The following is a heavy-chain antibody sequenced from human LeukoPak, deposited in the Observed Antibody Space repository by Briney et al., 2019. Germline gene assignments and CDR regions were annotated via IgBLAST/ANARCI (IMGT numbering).Heavy chain of an antibody. CDR2: ISMSSSYI. CDR3: ARDSNPYCSGGSCTAFDI. J-gene: IGHJ3*02. CDR1: GFIFSSYN. D-gene: IGHD2-15*01. V-gene: IGHV3-21*01. Sequence: SGGSRRLSCAASGFIFSSYNLNWVRQAPGKGLEWVSSISMSSSYIYYADSRKGRFTISRYNARNSLYLKMNSLRAEDTALYSCARDSNPYCSGGSCTAFDIWGQGTMVTVSS.